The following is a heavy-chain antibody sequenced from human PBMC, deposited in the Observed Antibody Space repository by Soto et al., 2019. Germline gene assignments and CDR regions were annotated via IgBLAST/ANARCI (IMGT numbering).Heavy chain of an antibody. J-gene: IGHJ4*02. V-gene: IGHV4-59*01. CDR2: FYYSGST. Sequence: ESLFPTGPVSGASISSYYWSWIRQPPGKGLEWIGYFYYSGSTNYNPSLQSRVTVSLDTSKNQFSLKLSSVTAEDTAVYYSARGTLTSYFDYWGQGTLVTVYS. CDR3: ARGTLTSYFDY. CDR1: GASISSYY.